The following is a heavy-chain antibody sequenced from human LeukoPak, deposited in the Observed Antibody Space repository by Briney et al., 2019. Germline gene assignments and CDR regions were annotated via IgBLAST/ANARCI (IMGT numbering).Heavy chain of an antibody. CDR1: GYTFTSYG. V-gene: IGHV1-18*01. CDR3: ASGMVRGNYSYGMDV. Sequence: ASVKVSCKASGYTFTSYGISWVRQAPGQGLEWMGWISAYNGNTNYAQKLQGRVTMTTDTSTSTAYMELRSLRSDDTAVNYCASGMVRGNYSYGMDVWGQGTTVTVSS. J-gene: IGHJ6*02. D-gene: IGHD3-10*01. CDR2: ISAYNGNT.